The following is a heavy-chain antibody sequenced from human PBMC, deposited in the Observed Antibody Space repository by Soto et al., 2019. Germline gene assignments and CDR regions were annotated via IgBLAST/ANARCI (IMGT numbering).Heavy chain of an antibody. Sequence: GGSLRLSCAASRFTFSSYAMHWVRQAPGKGLEWVAVISYDGSNKYYADSVKGRFTISRDNSKNTLYLQMNSLRAEDTAVYYCARDVDTAMVDYWGQGTLVTVSS. CDR3: ARDVDTAMVDY. D-gene: IGHD5-18*01. CDR2: ISYDGSNK. V-gene: IGHV3-30*04. CDR1: RFTFSSYA. J-gene: IGHJ4*02.